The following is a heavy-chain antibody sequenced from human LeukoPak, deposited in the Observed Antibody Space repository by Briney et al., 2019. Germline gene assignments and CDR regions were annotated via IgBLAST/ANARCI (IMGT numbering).Heavy chain of an antibody. CDR3: ATSSLDY. CDR1: GFTFSSYA. CDR2: ISSNGGST. J-gene: IGHJ4*02. Sequence: PGGSLRLSCAASGFTFSSYAMYWVRQAPGKGLECVSTISSNGGSTPYANSVKGRFTISRDNFKNTLYLQMGSLGADDMAVYYCATSSLDYWGQGTLVTVSS. V-gene: IGHV3-64*01. D-gene: IGHD6-6*01.